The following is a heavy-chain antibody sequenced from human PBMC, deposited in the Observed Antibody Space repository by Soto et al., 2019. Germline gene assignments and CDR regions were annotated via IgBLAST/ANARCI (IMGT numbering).Heavy chain of an antibody. CDR3: ARVGGINWFDP. CDR2: IYYSGST. Sequence: QVQLQESGPGLVKPSQTVSLTCTVSGGSISSGRYYWSWIRQHPGKGLEWIGYIYYSGSTYDNPSLKSRVTISVDTSKNQFSLKLSSVTAADTAVYYCARVGGINWFDPWGQGTLVTVSS. V-gene: IGHV4-31*03. CDR1: GGSISSGRYY. D-gene: IGHD3-16*01. J-gene: IGHJ5*02.